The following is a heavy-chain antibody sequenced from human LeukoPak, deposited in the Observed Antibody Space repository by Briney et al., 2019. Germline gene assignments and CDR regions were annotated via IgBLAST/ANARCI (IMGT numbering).Heavy chain of an antibody. CDR3: AKDGVVVVAATSDY. CDR2: ISGSGGST. J-gene: IGHJ4*02. D-gene: IGHD2-15*01. V-gene: IGHV3-23*01. Sequence: GGSLRLSCAASGFTFSSYAMSWVRQAPGKGLEWVSAISGSGGSTYYADSVKGRFTISRYNSKNTLYLQMNSLRAEDTAVYYCAKDGVVVVAATSDYWGQGTLVTVSS. CDR1: GFTFSSYA.